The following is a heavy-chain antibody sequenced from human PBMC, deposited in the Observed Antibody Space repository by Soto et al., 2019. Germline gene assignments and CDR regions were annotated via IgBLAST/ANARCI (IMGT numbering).Heavy chain of an antibody. CDR1: GFTFSSYG. D-gene: IGHD2-21*01. CDR3: ARERDCA. V-gene: IGHV3-33*01. J-gene: IGHJ4*02. CDR2: IWYDATNK. Sequence: QVQLVESGGGVVQPGNSLRLSCAASGFTFSSYGMHWVRQAPGKGLEWVAFIWYDATNKNYGDSVKGRITISRDNTNKTVYLQMNRLRAVDTAMYYCARERDCAWGQGTLVTVSS.